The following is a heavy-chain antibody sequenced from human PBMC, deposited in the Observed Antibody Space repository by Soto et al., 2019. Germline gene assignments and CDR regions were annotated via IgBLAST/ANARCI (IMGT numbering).Heavy chain of an antibody. V-gene: IGHV1-3*01. D-gene: IGHD4-17*01. CDR1: GYTFTSYS. CDR2: INAVNGNT. Sequence: QVQLVQSGAEVKKPGASVKVSCKASGYTFTSYSIHWVRQAPGQRLEWLGWINAVNGNTKYSQMFQGRVTFTRNTSATTAHTELRSRRSEGTAVLYCASRNYGDIDYGLDVWGPGNTLIASS. J-gene: IGHJ6*02. CDR3: ASRNYGDIDYGLDV.